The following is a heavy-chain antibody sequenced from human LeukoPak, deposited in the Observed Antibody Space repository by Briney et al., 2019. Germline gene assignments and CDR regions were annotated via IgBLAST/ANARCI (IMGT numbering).Heavy chain of an antibody. CDR1: GFTFDDYG. CDR3: ASSGSYRFDY. J-gene: IGHJ4*02. Sequence: TGGSLRLSCAASGFTFDDYGMSWVRQAPGKGLEWVSGINWNGGSTGYADSVKGRFTISRDNAKNSQYLQMNSLRAEDTALYYCASSGSYRFDYWGQGTLVTVFS. V-gene: IGHV3-20*04. D-gene: IGHD1-26*01. CDR2: INWNGGST.